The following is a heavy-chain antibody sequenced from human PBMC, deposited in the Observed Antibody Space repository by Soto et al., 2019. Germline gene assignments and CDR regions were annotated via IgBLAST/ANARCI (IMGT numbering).Heavy chain of an antibody. CDR3: ARHPLFCYGSGSYRNYWFDP. J-gene: IGHJ5*02. D-gene: IGHD3-10*01. CDR1: GGSISSGGYS. Sequence: SETLSLTCAVYGGSISSGGYSWSWIRQPPGKGLEWIGYIDYSGSTNYNPSLKSRGTISGDTSKHPFSLELSSVTTAVTAVYYCARHPLFCYGSGSYRNYWFDPWGQGTMVTVSS. V-gene: IGHV4-61*08. CDR2: IDYSGST.